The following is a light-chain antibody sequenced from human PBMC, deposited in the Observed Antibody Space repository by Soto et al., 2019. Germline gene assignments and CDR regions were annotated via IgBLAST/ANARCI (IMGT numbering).Light chain of an antibody. CDR2: DTS. J-gene: IGKJ1*01. Sequence: EIVMTQSPATLSVSPGERATLSCRASQTVIRNLAWYQQKPGQAPRLLIYDTSNRATGIPARFSGSGSGTDFTLTISSLEPEDFAVYYCQQRSNWPPTWTFGQGTKVDIK. V-gene: IGKV3-11*01. CDR1: QTVIRN. CDR3: QQRSNWPPTWT.